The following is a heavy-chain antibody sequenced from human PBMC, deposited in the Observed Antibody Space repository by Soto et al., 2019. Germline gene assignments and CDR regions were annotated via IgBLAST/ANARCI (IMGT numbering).Heavy chain of an antibody. V-gene: IGHV4-31*01. CDR3: ARATESHYFDY. Sequence: SETLSLTCTLSGASITSSGYYWSWIRLHPGEGLEWIGYIYYRGTTYYNPSLKSPVTISTDTSKKEFSLTLTSVTAADTAVYYCARATESHYFDYWGRG. CDR1: GASITSSGYY. CDR2: IYYRGTT. J-gene: IGHJ4*02.